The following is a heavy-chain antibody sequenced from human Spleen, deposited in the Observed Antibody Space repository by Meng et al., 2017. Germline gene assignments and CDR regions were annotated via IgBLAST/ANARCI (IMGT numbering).Heavy chain of an antibody. Sequence: SETLSLTCTVSGGSISSSSYYWGWIRQPPGKGLEWIGSIYQSGSTYYNPSLKSRVTMSADTSKNQFSLKLTSVTAADTAVYYCAGGAVVTLIFYHAMDVRGQGTTVTVSS. CDR2: IYQSGST. CDR1: GGSISSSSYY. D-gene: IGHD2-21*02. CDR3: AGGAVVTLIFYHAMDV. V-gene: IGHV4-39*07. J-gene: IGHJ6*02.